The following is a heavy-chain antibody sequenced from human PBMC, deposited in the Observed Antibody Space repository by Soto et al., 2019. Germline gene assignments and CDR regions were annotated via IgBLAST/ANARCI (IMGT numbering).Heavy chain of an antibody. V-gene: IGHV5-10-1*01. J-gene: IGHJ6*02. CDR3: ARLSRASFALDV. Sequence: ASLTSSCKGSGYNFITDWISWVRQMPGKGLEWMGRIDPTDSYTKYSPSFEGHVTISADKSISTAYLQWSSLKASDSAVYYCARLSRASFALDVWGQGTTVTVSS. CDR1: GYNFITDW. D-gene: IGHD3-16*01. CDR2: IDPTDSYT.